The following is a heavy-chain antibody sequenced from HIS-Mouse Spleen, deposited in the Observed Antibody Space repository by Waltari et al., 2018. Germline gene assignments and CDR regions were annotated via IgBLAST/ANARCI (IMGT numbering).Heavy chain of an antibody. Sequence: QVQLVQSGAEVKKSGASVKVSCKASGYTFTSYDINWVRQATGQGLEWMGWTNPNSGNTVYPQKFPGRVTMNRNTSISTAYMELSNLTSEDTAVYYCARVYYDFWSGYYYWGQGTLVTVSS. V-gene: IGHV1-8*01. D-gene: IGHD3-3*01. J-gene: IGHJ4*02. CDR1: GYTFTSYD. CDR2: TNPNSGNT. CDR3: ARVYYDFWSGYYY.